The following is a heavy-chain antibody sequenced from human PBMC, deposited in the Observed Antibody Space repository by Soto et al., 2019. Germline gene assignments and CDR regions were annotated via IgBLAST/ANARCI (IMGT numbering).Heavy chain of an antibody. Sequence: QLQLQESGPGLVKPSETLSLTCTVSGGSISSSSYYWGWIRQPPGKGLEWIGSIYYSGSTYYNPSLNSRITISVDTSKNQFSLKLSSVTAADTDVYYCASHQVGDYMFAYESHWFDPWGQGTLVTVSS. CDR3: ASHQVGDYMFAYESHWFDP. V-gene: IGHV4-39*01. CDR1: GGSISSSSYY. J-gene: IGHJ5*02. CDR2: IYYSGST. D-gene: IGHD4-17*01.